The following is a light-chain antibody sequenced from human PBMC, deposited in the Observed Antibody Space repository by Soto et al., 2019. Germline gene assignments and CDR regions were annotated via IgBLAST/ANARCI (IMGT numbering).Light chain of an antibody. Sequence: IQMTHSPSTLSGSVGNRVTITCRASQSISSYLNWYQQKPGKAPKLLIYAASSLQSGVPSRFSGSGSGTDFTLTISSLQPEDSATYFCLQHDSYPRTFGQGTKVDI. CDR3: LQHDSYPRT. CDR2: AAS. V-gene: IGKV1-39*01. CDR1: QSISSY. J-gene: IGKJ1*01.